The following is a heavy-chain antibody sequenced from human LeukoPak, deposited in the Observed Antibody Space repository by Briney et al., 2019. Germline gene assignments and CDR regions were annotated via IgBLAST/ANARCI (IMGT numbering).Heavy chain of an antibody. CDR1: GGSISSSSYY. Sequence: SETLSLTCTVSGGSISSSSYYWSWIRQPPGKGLEWIGYIYYSGSTNHNPSLKSRVTISVDTSKNQFSLNLSSVTAADTAVYYCARQMSDYGPFDYWGQGTLVTVSS. V-gene: IGHV4-61*05. CDR2: IYYSGST. J-gene: IGHJ4*02. D-gene: IGHD4-17*01. CDR3: ARQMSDYGPFDY.